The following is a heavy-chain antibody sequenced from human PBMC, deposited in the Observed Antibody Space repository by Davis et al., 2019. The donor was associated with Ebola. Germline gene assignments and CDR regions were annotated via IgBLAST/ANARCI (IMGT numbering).Heavy chain of an antibody. J-gene: IGHJ4*02. CDR2: ISWNSGSI. Sequence: PGGSLRLSCAASGFTFDDYAMHWVRQAPGKGLEWVSGISWNSGSIGYADSVKGRFTISRDNAKSTLYLQMNSLRAEDTAMYYCARDGDYWGQGTLVTVSS. CDR3: ARDGDY. CDR1: GFTFDDYA. V-gene: IGHV3-9*01.